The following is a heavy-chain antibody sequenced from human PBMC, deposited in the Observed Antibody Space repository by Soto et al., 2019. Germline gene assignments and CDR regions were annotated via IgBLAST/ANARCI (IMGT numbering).Heavy chain of an antibody. V-gene: IGHV4-34*01. CDR1: GGSVNSGNYY. CDR2: LSHSGGT. Sequence: QVQLQQWGAGLLKPSETLSLTCAVYGGSVNSGNYYWSWIRQPPGKGLAWIGELSHSGGTHFNPSLNRRVPVSVDTSNNQFSLKMGSVTAADTALYYCARVERGTATTVVDAFDIWGQGTLVTVSS. CDR3: ARVERGTATTVVDAFDI. J-gene: IGHJ3*02. D-gene: IGHD1-7*01.